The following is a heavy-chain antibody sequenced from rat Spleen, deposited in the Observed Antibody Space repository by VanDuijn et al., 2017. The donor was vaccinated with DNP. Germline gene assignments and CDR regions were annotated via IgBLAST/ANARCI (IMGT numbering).Heavy chain of an antibody. CDR3: AAHVGSSYIEHDY. Sequence: EGQLVESGGGLVEPGRSLKLSCAASGFTFSNYVMDWVRQAPKKGLEWVASISTGGGNTYYPDSVKGRFTISRDNAKSTLYLQMNSLRSEDTATYYCAAHVGSSYIEHDYWGQGVMVTVSS. V-gene: IGHV5-25*01. D-gene: IGHD1-2*01. CDR2: ISTGGGNT. CDR1: GFTFSNYV. J-gene: IGHJ2*01.